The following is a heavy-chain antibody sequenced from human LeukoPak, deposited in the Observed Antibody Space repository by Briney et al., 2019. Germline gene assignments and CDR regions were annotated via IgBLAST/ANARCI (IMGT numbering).Heavy chain of an antibody. CDR3: ARSRVIYGNFDY. Sequence: SETLSLTCTVSGGSISSYYRSWIRQPPGKGLEWIGYMYNSGSTNYNPSLKTRVTISVDTSKNQFSLKLSSVTAADTAMYYCARSRVIYGNFDYWGQGTLVTVSS. J-gene: IGHJ4*02. CDR2: MYNSGST. CDR1: GGSISSYY. D-gene: IGHD2/OR15-2a*01. V-gene: IGHV4-59*01.